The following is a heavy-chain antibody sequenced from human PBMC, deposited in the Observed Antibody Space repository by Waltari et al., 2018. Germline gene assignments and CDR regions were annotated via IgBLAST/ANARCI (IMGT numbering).Heavy chain of an antibody. V-gene: IGHV3-43*01. CDR1: GFTLGDYT. Sequence: EVQLVVSGGGVMKPGGYLSLAHAVSGFTLGDYTLHWVRQPPGKGLEWVSLITGDGSSTFYADSVKSRFTISRDNSRNSLYLQMDSLRTEDTALYYCARDPTQGRAYFDNWGQGTPVTVSS. J-gene: IGHJ4*02. CDR3: ARDPTQGRAYFDN. CDR2: ITGDGSST.